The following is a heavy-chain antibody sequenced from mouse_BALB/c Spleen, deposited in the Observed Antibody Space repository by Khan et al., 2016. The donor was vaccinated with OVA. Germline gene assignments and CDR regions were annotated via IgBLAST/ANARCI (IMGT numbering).Heavy chain of an antibody. Sequence: EVELVESGGGLVQPGGSRKLSCAASGFTFSDYGMAWVRQAPGKGPEWVAFISSLVYSIYYADTVTGRFTISRENAKNTLYLEMSSLRSEDTAMYYCTRGYQRGFAYWGPGTLVTVSA. CDR1: GFTFSDYG. CDR2: ISSLVYSI. J-gene: IGHJ3*01. V-gene: IGHV5-15*02. CDR3: TRGYQRGFAY.